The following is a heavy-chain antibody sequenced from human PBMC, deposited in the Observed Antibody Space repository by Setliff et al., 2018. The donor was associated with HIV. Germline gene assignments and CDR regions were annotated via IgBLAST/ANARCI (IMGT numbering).Heavy chain of an antibody. CDR1: GGTFSSYA. CDR2: INPSGGST. V-gene: IGHV1-46*01. Sequence: ASVKVSCKASGGTFSSYAISWVRQAPGQGLEWMGIINPSGGSTTYTQKFRGRGTMTRDTSTSTVYMELSSLRSEDTAVYFCARGPHCSSTSCFGGFDYWGQGTLVTVSS. D-gene: IGHD2-2*01. J-gene: IGHJ4*02. CDR3: ARGPHCSSTSCFGGFDY.